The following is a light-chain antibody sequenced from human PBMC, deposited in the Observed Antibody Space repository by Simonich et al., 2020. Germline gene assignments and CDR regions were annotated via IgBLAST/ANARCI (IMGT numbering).Light chain of an antibody. CDR2: GKN. Sequence: SSELTQDPAVSVALGQTVRITCHGDSLRSYYASWYQQKPGQAPVLVIYGKNNRPSWIPDRFSGSSSGNTASVAITGAQAEDEADYYCNSRDSSGNSVVFGGGTKLTVL. CDR3: NSRDSSGNSVV. CDR1: SLRSYY. J-gene: IGLJ2*01. V-gene: IGLV3-19*01.